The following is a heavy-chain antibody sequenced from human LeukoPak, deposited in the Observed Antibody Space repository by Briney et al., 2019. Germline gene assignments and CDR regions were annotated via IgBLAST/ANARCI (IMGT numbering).Heavy chain of an antibody. CDR3: ARVGGRGGYCSGGSCYYFDY. V-gene: IGHV3-33*01. CDR2: IWYDGSDK. J-gene: IGHJ4*02. D-gene: IGHD2-15*01. CDR1: GFTFSTFG. Sequence: GGSLRLSCAASGFTFSTFGMHWVRQAPGKGLEWVAIIWYDGSDKYYADSVKGRFTVSGDNSKNTLHLQVNSLRAEDTAVYYCARVGGRGGYCSGGSCYYFDYWGQGTLVTVSS.